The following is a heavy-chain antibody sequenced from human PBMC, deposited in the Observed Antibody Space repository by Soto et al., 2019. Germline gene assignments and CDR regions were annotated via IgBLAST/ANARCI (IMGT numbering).Heavy chain of an antibody. CDR3: ARDPRSYCSSTSCYYYYGMDV. J-gene: IGHJ6*02. Sequence: EVQLVESGGGLVQPGGSLRLSCAASGFTFSSYSMNWVRQAPGKGLEWVSYISSSSSTIYYADSVKGRFTISRDNAKNSLYLKMNSLRDEDTAVYYCARDPRSYCSSTSCYYYYGMDVWGQGPTVTVSS. CDR1: GFTFSSYS. V-gene: IGHV3-48*02. D-gene: IGHD2-2*01. CDR2: ISSSSSTI.